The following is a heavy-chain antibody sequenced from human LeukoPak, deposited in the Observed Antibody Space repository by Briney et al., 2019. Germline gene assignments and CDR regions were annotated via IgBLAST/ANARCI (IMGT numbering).Heavy chain of an antibody. CDR3: AKDGGGYSSGPTGY. CDR2: INWNGGST. Sequence: GGSLRLSCAASGFTFDDYGMSWVRQAPGKGLEWVSGINWNGGSTGYADSVKGRFTISRDNAKNSLYLQMNSLRAEDTALYYCAKDGGGYSSGPTGYWGQGTLVTVSS. D-gene: IGHD6-19*01. V-gene: IGHV3-20*04. CDR1: GFTFDDYG. J-gene: IGHJ4*02.